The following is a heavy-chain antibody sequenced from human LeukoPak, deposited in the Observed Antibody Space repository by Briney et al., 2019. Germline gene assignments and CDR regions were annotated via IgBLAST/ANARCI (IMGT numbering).Heavy chain of an antibody. Sequence: SETLSLTCTVSGGSISSNSYYWAWVRQPPGKGLEWIGTIYHGGITSYNPSLKSRTTFSRDTSKNQFSLKLSSVTAADTAVYYCARVYSGYDLPGSLANYYFDYWGQGTLVTVSS. V-gene: IGHV4-39*07. CDR1: GGSISSNSYY. J-gene: IGHJ4*02. CDR3: ARVYSGYDLPGSLANYYFDY. D-gene: IGHD5-12*01. CDR2: IYHGGIT.